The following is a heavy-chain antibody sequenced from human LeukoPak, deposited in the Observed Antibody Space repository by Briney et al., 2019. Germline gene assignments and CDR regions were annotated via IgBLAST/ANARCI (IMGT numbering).Heavy chain of an antibody. D-gene: IGHD3-16*01. Sequence: PGGSLRLSCAASGFTVSSNHMSWVRQAPGKGLEWVSVLYRGGGTAYADSVKGRFTISRDNSKNTVYLQMNSLRAEDTAVYYCTRDVIYASDIYSYGDSWGQGTLVTVSS. CDR3: TRDVIYASDIYSYGDS. CDR2: LYRGGGT. V-gene: IGHV3-66*01. J-gene: IGHJ4*02. CDR1: GFTVSSNH.